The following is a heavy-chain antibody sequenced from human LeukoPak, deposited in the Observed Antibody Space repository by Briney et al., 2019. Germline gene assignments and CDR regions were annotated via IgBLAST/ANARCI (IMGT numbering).Heavy chain of an antibody. Sequence: SETLSLTCTGSGGSISSYYWSWIRQPAGKGPEWIGRIYTSGSTNYNPSLKSRVTMSVDTSKNQFSLRLSSVTAADTAVYYCATDLRYSYGPKGDYWGQGTLLTVSS. CDR1: GGSISSYY. J-gene: IGHJ4*02. CDR3: ATDLRYSYGPKGDY. CDR2: IYTSGST. V-gene: IGHV4-4*07. D-gene: IGHD5-18*01.